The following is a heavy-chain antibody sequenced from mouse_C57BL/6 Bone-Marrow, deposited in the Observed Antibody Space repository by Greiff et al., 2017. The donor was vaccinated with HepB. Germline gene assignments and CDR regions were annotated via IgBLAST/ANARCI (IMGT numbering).Heavy chain of an antibody. CDR2: IYPGSGST. CDR3: AREGGTYYGSSYDWYFDV. V-gene: IGHV1-55*01. J-gene: IGHJ1*03. D-gene: IGHD1-1*01. CDR1: GYTFTSYW. Sequence: VQLQQPGAELVKPGASVKMSCKASGYTFTSYWLTWVKQRPGQGLEWIGDIYPGSGSTNYNEKFKSKATLTVDTSSSTAYMQLSSLTSEDSAVYYCAREGGTYYGSSYDWYFDVWGTGTTVTVSS.